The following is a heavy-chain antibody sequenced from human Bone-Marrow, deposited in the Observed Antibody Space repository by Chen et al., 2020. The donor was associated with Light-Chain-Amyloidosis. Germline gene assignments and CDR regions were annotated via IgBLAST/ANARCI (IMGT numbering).Heavy chain of an antibody. V-gene: IGHV3-23*01. J-gene: IGHJ3*02. CDR3: AKDISYDDILPGYPADAFDI. D-gene: IGHD3-9*01. Sequence: WVRQAPGKGLEWVSTISGSGGSRYYGDSVKGRLTISRDNSKNALFLQMNSLRAEDTAVYYCAKDISYDDILPGYPADAFDIWGRGKMGTGSS. CDR2: ISGSGGSR.